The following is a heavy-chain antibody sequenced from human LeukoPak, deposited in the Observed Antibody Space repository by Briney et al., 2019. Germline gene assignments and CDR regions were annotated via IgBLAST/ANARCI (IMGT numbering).Heavy chain of an antibody. V-gene: IGHV3-23*01. CDR3: AKDQTEYSRGWYQGY. Sequence: GGSLRLSCAASGFTFSSYAMSWVRQAPGKGLEWVSAISGSGGSTYYADSVKGRFTISRDNSKNTLYLQMNSLRAEDTAVYYCAKDQTEYSRGWYQGYWGQGTLVTVSS. CDR1: GFTFSSYA. CDR2: ISGSGGST. D-gene: IGHD6-19*01. J-gene: IGHJ4*02.